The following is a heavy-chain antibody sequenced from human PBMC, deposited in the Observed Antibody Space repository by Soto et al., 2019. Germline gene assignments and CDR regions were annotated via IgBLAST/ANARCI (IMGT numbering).Heavy chain of an antibody. V-gene: IGHV1-69*13. CDR2: IIPIFGTA. D-gene: IGHD2-2*01. Sequence: SVKVSCKASGGTFSSYAISWVRQAPGQGFEWMGGIIPIFGTANYAQKFQGRVTITADESTSTAYMELSSLRSEDTAVYYCARDHCSSTSCYLGWFDPWGQGTLVTVSS. CDR1: GGTFSSYA. J-gene: IGHJ5*02. CDR3: ARDHCSSTSCYLGWFDP.